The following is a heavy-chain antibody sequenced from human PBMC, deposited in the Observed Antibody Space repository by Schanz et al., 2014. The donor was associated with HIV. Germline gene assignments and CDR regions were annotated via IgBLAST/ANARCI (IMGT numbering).Heavy chain of an antibody. CDR3: AKGLWFGELLSNYYYYGMDV. Sequence: QVQLVESGGGVVQPGRSLRLSCAASGFTFSNYGMHWVRQAPGKGLEWMAVIWYGGSNKYYADSVKGRFTISRDNSKNTLYLQMNSLRAEDTAVYYCAKGLWFGELLSNYYYYGMDVWGRGTTVTVSS. CDR1: GFTFSNYG. J-gene: IGHJ6*02. CDR2: IWYGGSNK. D-gene: IGHD3-10*01. V-gene: IGHV3-33*06.